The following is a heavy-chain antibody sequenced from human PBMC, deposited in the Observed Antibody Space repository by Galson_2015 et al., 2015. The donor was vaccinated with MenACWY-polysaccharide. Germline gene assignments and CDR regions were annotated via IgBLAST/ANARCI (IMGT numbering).Heavy chain of an antibody. D-gene: IGHD1-26*01. V-gene: IGHV3-7*01. J-gene: IGHJ4*02. Sequence: SLRLSCAASGFMFSNSWMAWVRQAPGKGLEWVGNIKYDGSVKYYVDSVKGRLTISRDNAENSVYLQMNSLRAEDTAVYYCARDPEWGANGYWGQGTLVTVSS. CDR1: GFMFSNSW. CDR2: IKYDGSVK. CDR3: ARDPEWGANGY.